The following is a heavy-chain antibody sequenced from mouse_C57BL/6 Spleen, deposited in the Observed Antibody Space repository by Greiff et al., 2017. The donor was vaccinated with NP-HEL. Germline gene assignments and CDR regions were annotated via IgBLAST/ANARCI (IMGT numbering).Heavy chain of an antibody. CDR1: GFTFSDYY. CDR3: ARAYFDY. Sequence: EVKLVESEGGLVQPGSSMKLSCTASGFTFSDYYMAWVRQVPEKGLEWVTNINYDGSSTYYLDSLKSRFIISRDNAKNILYLQMSSLKSEDTATYYCARAYFDYWGQGTTLTVSS. CDR2: INYDGSST. V-gene: IGHV5-16*01. J-gene: IGHJ2*01.